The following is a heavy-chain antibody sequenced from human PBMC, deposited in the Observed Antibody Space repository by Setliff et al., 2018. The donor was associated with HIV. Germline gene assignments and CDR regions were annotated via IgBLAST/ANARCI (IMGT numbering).Heavy chain of an antibody. CDR1: GGSFTDIGGSFTDYY. Sequence: PSETLSLTCSVFGGSFTDIGGSFTDYYWSWIRQPPGKGLEWIGEINHSGSTNYNPSLKSRVIISVDTSKNQFSLKLSSVTAADTAVYYCARQGQLGSEWGQGTLVTVSS. CDR3: ARQGQLGSE. V-gene: IGHV4-34*01. J-gene: IGHJ4*02. D-gene: IGHD1-1*01. CDR2: INHSGST.